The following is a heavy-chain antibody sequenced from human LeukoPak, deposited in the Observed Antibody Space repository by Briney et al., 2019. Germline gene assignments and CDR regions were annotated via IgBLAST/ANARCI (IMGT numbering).Heavy chain of an antibody. V-gene: IGHV3-11*01. CDR2: ISSSGSGI. J-gene: IGHJ4*02. D-gene: IGHD6-13*01. CDR3: AKSLAAAGIIDY. CDR1: GSTFSDHY. Sequence: GGSLRLSCAASGSTFSDHYMVWVRQAPGKGLEWISYISSSGSGIYYADSVRGRFTISRDNAKNSLYLQMNSLRAEDTALYYCAKSLAAAGIIDYWGQGTLVAVSS.